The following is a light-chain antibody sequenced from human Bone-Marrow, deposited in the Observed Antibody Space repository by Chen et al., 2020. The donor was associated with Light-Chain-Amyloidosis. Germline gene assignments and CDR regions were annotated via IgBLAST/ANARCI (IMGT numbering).Light chain of an antibody. V-gene: IGKV3-20*01. J-gene: IGKJ4*01. Sequence: IVLPQSPGTLSLSPGEGANLSCRASPTISSNYLTWYQQKFGQAPRLLIYGSSSRATGIPDRFTGSGSGTDFTLTINRLEPEDFAMYYCQQYGTSPLTFGGGTKVEIK. CDR2: GSS. CDR3: QQYGTSPLT. CDR1: PTISSNY.